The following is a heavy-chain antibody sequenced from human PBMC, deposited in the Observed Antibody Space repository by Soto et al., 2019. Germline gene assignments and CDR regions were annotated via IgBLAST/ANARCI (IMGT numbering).Heavy chain of an antibody. V-gene: IGHV1-69*02. CDR3: ARLYCSSTSCYDAFDI. CDR1: GGTFSSYT. CDR2: IIPILGIA. Sequence: SVKVSCKASGGTFSSYTISWVRQAPGQGLEWMGRIIPILGIANYAQKFQGRVTITADKSTSTAYMELSSLRSEDTAVYYCARLYCSSTSCYDAFDIWGQGTMVTVSS. J-gene: IGHJ3*02. D-gene: IGHD2-2*01.